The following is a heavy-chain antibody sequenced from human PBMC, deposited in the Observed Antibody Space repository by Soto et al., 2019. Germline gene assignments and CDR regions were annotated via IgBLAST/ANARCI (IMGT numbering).Heavy chain of an antibody. CDR2: IYYSGST. J-gene: IGHJ4*02. V-gene: IGHV4-31*03. CDR1: GGSISSGGYY. CDR3: ARTRQYVFYFDY. Sequence: QVQLQESGPGLVKPSQTLSLTCTVSGGSISSGGYYWSWIRQHPGKGLEWVGYIYYSGSTYYNPSLKSRVTISVDTSKNQFSLKLSSVTAADTAVYDCARTRQYVFYFDYWGQGTLVTVSS. D-gene: IGHD3-10*01.